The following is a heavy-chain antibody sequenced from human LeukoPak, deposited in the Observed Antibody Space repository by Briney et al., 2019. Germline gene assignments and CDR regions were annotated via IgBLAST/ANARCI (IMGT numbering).Heavy chain of an antibody. CDR3: ARGGDSSYYGDY. D-gene: IGHD3-22*01. CDR1: GFTVSSNY. V-gene: IGHV3-66*01. CDR2: IDSGGST. Sequence: GGSLRLSCAASGFTVSSNYMNWVRQAPGKGLEWVSLIDSGGSTHYADSVKGRFTISRDNSKNTLYLQMNSLRAEDTAVYYCARGGDSSYYGDYWGQGTLVTVSS. J-gene: IGHJ4*02.